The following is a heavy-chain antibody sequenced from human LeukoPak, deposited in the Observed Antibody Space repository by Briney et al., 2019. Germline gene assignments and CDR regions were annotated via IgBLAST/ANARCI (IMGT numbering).Heavy chain of an antibody. CDR1: GYSVTSYW. V-gene: IGHV5-51*01. Sequence: GESLKISCQASGYSVTSYWIGWVRQKPGKGLEWMGIIYPGDSDTRYSPPFQGQVTFSADKFISTAYLQWSSLQASDAAVYYCARHTYCSGGSCYFDFWGQGTLVTVSS. D-gene: IGHD2-15*01. J-gene: IGHJ4*02. CDR2: IYPGDSDT. CDR3: ARHTYCSGGSCYFDF.